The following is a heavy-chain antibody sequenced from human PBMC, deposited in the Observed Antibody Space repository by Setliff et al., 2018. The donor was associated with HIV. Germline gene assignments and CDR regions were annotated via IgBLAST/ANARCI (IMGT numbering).Heavy chain of an antibody. CDR3: AKTQTVITVYGPFDS. CDR2: ISGSGDIT. J-gene: IGHJ4*02. Sequence: GGSLRLSCAASGFSFRSYAVSLVRQAPGKGLEWISVISGSGDITYYRESVKGRFTVSRDNSNNTVYLQMNSLRAEDTAMYYCAKTQTVITVYGPFDSWGQGTPVTVSS. V-gene: IGHV3-23*01. CDR1: GFSFRSYA. D-gene: IGHD4-4*01.